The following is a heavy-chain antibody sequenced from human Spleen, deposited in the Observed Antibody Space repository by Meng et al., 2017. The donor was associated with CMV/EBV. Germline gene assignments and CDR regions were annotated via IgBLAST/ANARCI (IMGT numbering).Heavy chain of an antibody. D-gene: IGHD4-11*01. J-gene: IGHJ6*02. CDR2: ISSDGSST. V-gene: IGHV3-74*01. CDR3: ARDRDSNYYYYYYGMDV. Sequence: GESLKISCAASGFTFSTYWMHWVRQAPGKGLVWVSRISSDGSSTAYADSVKGRFTISRDNAENTLYLQMNSLKAEDTAVYYCARDRDSNYYYYYYGMDVWGQGTTVTVSS. CDR1: GFTFSTYW.